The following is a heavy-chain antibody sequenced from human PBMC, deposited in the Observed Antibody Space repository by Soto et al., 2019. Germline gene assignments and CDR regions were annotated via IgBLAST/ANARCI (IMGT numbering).Heavy chain of an antibody. V-gene: IGHV4-34*01. CDR3: ARFGGSYYYAMDV. Sequence: SETLSLTCAVYGGSFSGYYWSWIRQPPGKGLEWIGEINHSGVTNYKPSLKRRVTISVDTSKNQFSLQLKSVTAADTALYYCARFGGSYYYAMDVWGQGSTVT. CDR2: INHSGVT. CDR1: GGSFSGYY. J-gene: IGHJ6*01. D-gene: IGHD5-12*01.